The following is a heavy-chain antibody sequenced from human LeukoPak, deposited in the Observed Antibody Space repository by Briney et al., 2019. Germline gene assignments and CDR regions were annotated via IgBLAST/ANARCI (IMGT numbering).Heavy chain of an antibody. CDR3: AKDLHQLLLYYFDY. CDR1: GFTFRSYD. Sequence: GGSLRLSCAASGFTFRSYDMSWVRPAPGKGREWGSVISGSVGNTYYADSVKGRFTISRDNSKNTLYLQMNSLRAEDTAVYYCAKDLHQLLLYYFDYWGQGTLVTVSS. D-gene: IGHD2-2*01. V-gene: IGHV3-23*01. CDR2: ISGSVGNT. J-gene: IGHJ4*02.